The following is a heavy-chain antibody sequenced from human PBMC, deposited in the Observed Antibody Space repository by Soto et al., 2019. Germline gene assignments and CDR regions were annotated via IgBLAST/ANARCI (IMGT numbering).Heavy chain of an antibody. Sequence: GGSLRLSCAASGFIFSNYAMSWVRQAPGKGLEWVSAISGSGGRTYYADSVKGRFTISRDNSKNTLYLQMNSLRAEDTAVYYCAKPNLYCSSTSCYDYWGQGTLVTLSS. CDR3: AKPNLYCSSTSCYDY. V-gene: IGHV3-23*01. D-gene: IGHD2-2*01. CDR2: ISGSGGRT. CDR1: GFIFSNYA. J-gene: IGHJ4*02.